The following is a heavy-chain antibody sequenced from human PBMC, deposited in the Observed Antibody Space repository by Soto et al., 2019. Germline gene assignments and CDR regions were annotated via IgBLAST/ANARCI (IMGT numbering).Heavy chain of an antibody. CDR1: GWPFSGCI. Sequence: PSEPLSLTCAISGWPFSGCICTWIRHTPGTGLTWIGQINHSGSSIYNPSLKNRVTISTMSDNKFSLELSSVTAADTAVYYCTRGLFSGSSYSGSWYYFDSWGQGTMVTVS. V-gene: IGHV4-34*01. CDR3: TRGLFSGSSYSGSWYYFDS. CDR2: INHSGSS. J-gene: IGHJ4*02. D-gene: IGHD1-26*01.